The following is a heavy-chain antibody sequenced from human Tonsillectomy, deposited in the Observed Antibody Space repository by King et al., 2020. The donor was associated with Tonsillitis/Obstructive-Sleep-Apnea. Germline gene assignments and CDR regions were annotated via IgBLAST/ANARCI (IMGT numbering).Heavy chain of an antibody. CDR1: GYSFIDYY. CDR3: ARDLHSSRWRKGDWFDR. J-gene: IGHJ5*02. Sequence: QLVQSGAEVKKPGASVKVSCKASGYSFIDYYINWVRQAPGQGPEWMGRIGPKSGRTNYAQKFQGRVTMTRDTSNSRAYMELGRLRSDDTAVYYCARDLHSSRWRKGDWFDRCGQGTLVTVSS. CDR2: IGPKSGRT. D-gene: IGHD6-13*01. V-gene: IGHV1-2*06.